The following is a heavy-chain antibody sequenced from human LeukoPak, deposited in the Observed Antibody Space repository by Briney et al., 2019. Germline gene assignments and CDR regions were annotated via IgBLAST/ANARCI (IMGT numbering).Heavy chain of an antibody. CDR2: ISADNGNT. CDR1: GYTFTSYG. J-gene: IGHJ4*02. V-gene: IGHV1-18*01. CDR3: ARDDRSAYYYSDY. D-gene: IGHD3-22*01. Sequence: GASVKVSCKASGYTFTSYGISWVRQAPEQGLEWMGWISADNGNTNYAQKLQGRVAMTTDTSTSTAYMELRSLRSDDTAVYYCARDDRSAYYYSDYWGQGTLVTVNS.